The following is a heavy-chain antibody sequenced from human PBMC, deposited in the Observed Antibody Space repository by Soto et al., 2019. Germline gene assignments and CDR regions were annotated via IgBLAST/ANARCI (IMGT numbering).Heavy chain of an antibody. CDR1: GFSFSTYS. CDR3: AKWSGYGDA. CDR2: LSHGGAYT. V-gene: IGHV3-23*01. Sequence: EVQLLESGGGLVQPGGSLRLSCAASGFSFSTYSMAWVRQAPGKGPEWVSGLSHGGAYTFYADSVKGRFTISMDISQNTVYLQMNSLRTEDTAVYYCAKWSGYGDAWGQGTLVTVSS. D-gene: IGHD4-17*01. J-gene: IGHJ4*02.